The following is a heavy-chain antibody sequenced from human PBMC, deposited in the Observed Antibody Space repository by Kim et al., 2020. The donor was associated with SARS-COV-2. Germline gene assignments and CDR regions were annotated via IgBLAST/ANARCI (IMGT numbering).Heavy chain of an antibody. Sequence: KCQGRVTITRDTSASTVYMELSSLRSEDTAVYYCARGRWTHLQGTYYFGYWGQGTLVTVSS. D-gene: IGHD1-1*01. V-gene: IGHV1-3*01. CDR3: ARGRWTHLQGTYYFGY. J-gene: IGHJ4*02.